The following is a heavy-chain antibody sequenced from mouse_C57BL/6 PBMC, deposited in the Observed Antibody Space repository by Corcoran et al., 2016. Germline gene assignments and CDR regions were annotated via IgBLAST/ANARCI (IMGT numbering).Heavy chain of an antibody. Sequence: QIQLVQSGPELKKPGETVKISCKASGYTFTTYGMSWVKQAPGKGLKWMGWINTYSGVPTYADDFKGRFAFSLETSASTAYLQINNLKNEDTATYCCVGGSSPWFAYWGQGTLVTVSA. D-gene: IGHD1-1*01. J-gene: IGHJ3*01. CDR1: GYTFTTYG. V-gene: IGHV9-3*01. CDR3: VGGSSPWFAY. CDR2: INTYSGVP.